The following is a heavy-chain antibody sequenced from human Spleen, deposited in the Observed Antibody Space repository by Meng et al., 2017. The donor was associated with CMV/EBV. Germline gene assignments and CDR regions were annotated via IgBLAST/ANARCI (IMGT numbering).Heavy chain of an antibody. D-gene: IGHD3-9*01. CDR3: VKATAYDILTDYFDY. Sequence: GGSLRLSCKAFGSTFDEYTLHWVRQPPGKGLEWVSAISWDGGSFDYVDSVRGRFTISRDNDRNSVYLLMDSLRIEETAKYYGVKATAYDILTDYFDYWGRGALVTVSS. J-gene: IGHJ4*02. V-gene: IGHV3-9*01. CDR2: ISWDGGSF. CDR1: GSTFDEYT.